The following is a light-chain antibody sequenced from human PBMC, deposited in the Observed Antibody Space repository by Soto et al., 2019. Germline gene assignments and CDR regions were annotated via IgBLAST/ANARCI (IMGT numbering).Light chain of an antibody. Sequence: EIALTQSRATMSVSPGERAALSWRASQNVGSKLDWYQQRPGQAPRLLIYNVSTRAVGLPVRVSGGGSETEFTLTISSLQSDDFAVYYCQQYDNWPLTFGGGTKVDI. CDR1: QNVGSK. J-gene: IGKJ4*01. CDR2: NVS. V-gene: IGKV3-15*01. CDR3: QQYDNWPLT.